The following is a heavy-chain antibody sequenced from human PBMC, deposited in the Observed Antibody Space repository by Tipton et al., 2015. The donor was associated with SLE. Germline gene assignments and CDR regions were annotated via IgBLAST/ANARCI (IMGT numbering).Heavy chain of an antibody. D-gene: IGHD6-13*01. Sequence: SLRLSCAASGFTFSSYEMNWVRQAPGKGLEWVSYISSSGSTIYYADSVKGRFTISRDNSKNTLYLQMNSLRAEDTAVYYCAKRVSSSWIDYWGQGTLVTVSS. CDR2: ISSSGSTI. CDR1: GFTFSSYE. CDR3: AKRVSSSWIDY. J-gene: IGHJ4*02. V-gene: IGHV3-48*03.